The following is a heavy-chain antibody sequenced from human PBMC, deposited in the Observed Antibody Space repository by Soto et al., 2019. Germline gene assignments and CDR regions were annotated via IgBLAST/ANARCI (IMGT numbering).Heavy chain of an antibody. J-gene: IGHJ3*02. CDR1: GFTFSGSA. CDR3: TREAGRDALAI. CDR2: SRSKPNNYAT. Sequence: EVQLVASGGGLVQPGGSLTLSCAASGFTFSGSAMHWVRQASGNGLEWVGRSRSKPNNYATAYAASVRGRFSISRDDARNPAYLQMNSLKTEDTAVYFFTREAGRDALAIWGPGKMVTVSS. V-gene: IGHV3-73*01.